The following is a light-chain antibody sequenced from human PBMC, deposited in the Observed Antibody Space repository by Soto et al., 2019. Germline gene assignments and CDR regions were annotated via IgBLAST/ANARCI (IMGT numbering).Light chain of an antibody. CDR2: LGS. J-gene: IGKJ5*01. V-gene: IGKV2-28*01. CDR1: QRLLYTNGYNY. CDR3: MQSLQDVT. Sequence: IVMIQSPLSLPVTHGEAASISCRPSQRLLYTNGYNYLDWYLQKPGQSPQLLIYLGSNRAPGVPDRFSGSGTGTDFKLKISRVEAEDVGVYYCMQSLQDVTFGQGTRLEI.